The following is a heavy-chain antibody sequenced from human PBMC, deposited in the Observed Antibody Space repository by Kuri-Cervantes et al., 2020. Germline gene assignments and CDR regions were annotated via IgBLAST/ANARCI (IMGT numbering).Heavy chain of an antibody. V-gene: IGHV4-39*07. CDR1: GGSVSSGSYY. CDR3: ARTRPHVDY. Sequence: SETLSLTCTVSGGSVSSGSYYWSWTRQPPGKGLEWIGSIYHSGSTYYNPSLKSRVTISVDTSKNQFSLKLSSVTAADTAVYYCARTRPHVDYWGQGTLVTVSS. CDR2: IYHSGST. J-gene: IGHJ4*02.